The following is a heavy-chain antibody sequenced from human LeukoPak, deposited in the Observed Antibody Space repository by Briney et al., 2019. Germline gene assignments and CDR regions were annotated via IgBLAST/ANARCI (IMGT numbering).Heavy chain of an antibody. CDR2: IYYSGST. V-gene: IGHV4-39*01. CDR1: GGSISSSSYY. D-gene: IGHD3-3*01. Sequence: SETLSLTCTVSGGSISSSSYYWGWIRQPPGKGLEWIGSIYYSGSTYYNPSLKSRVTISVDTSKNQFSLKLSSVTAADTAVYYCARLRNTIFGVVIGVPPVFPDYWGQGTLVTVSS. J-gene: IGHJ4*02. CDR3: ARLRNTIFGVVIGVPPVFPDY.